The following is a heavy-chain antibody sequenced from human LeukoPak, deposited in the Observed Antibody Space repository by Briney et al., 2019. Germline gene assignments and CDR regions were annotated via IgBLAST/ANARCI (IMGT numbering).Heavy chain of an antibody. CDR2: IIPTFGTA. CDR1: GGTFSSYA. J-gene: IGHJ4*02. D-gene: IGHD3-3*01. V-gene: IGHV1-69*13. Sequence: SVKVSCKASGGTFSSYAISWVRQAPGQGLEWMGGIIPTFGTANYAQKFQGRVTITADESTSTAYMELSSLRSEDTAVYYCARVHYDFWSGDGDYWGQGTLVTVSS. CDR3: ARVHYDFWSGDGDY.